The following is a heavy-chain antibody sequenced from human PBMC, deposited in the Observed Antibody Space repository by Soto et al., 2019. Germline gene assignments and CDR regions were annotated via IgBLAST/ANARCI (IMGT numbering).Heavy chain of an antibody. J-gene: IGHJ6*02. CDR1: GYTFTTYG. CDR2: INGYNGNT. V-gene: IGHV1-18*01. CDR3: AREGFCTDSSGYAFYYYHGVDI. D-gene: IGHD6-25*01. Sequence: ASVKVSCTASGYTFTTYGLTWVRQAPGQGLEWMGWINGYNGNTKYAQKYQGRVTMTRDTSTSTAYLELRSLKSDDTAVYYCAREGFCTDSSGYAFYYYHGVDIWGQGTTVTVSS.